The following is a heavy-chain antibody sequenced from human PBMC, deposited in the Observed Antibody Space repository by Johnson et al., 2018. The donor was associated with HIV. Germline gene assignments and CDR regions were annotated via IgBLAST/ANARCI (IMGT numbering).Heavy chain of an antibody. CDR2: IKSKTDGGTT. J-gene: IGHJ3*02. CDR3: ARAASDAFDI. Sequence: VQLVESGGGVVQPGRSLRLSCAASGFTFSNAWMSWVRQAPGKGLEWVGRIKSKTDGGTTDYAAPVKGRFTISRDNAKNSLYLQMKSLRAADTAVYYCARAASDAFDIWGQGTMVTVSS. D-gene: IGHD2-15*01. V-gene: IGHV3-15*01. CDR1: GFTFSNAW.